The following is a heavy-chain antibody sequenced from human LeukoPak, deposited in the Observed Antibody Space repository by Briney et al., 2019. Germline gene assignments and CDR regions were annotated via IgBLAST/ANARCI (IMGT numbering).Heavy chain of an antibody. J-gene: IGHJ6*02. CDR3: ARGVYSDV. Sequence: GGSLRLSCAASKFTFSSYEMNWVRQAPGKGLEWVSYISSSGRTIYYADSVKGRFTISRDNAKNSLYLQMNSLRAEDTAVYYCARGVYSDVWGQGTTVTVSS. V-gene: IGHV3-48*03. CDR1: KFTFSSYE. D-gene: IGHD6-6*01. CDR2: ISSSGRTI.